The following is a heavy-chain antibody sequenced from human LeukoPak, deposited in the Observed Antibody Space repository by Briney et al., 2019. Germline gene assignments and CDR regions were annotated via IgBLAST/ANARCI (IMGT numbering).Heavy chain of an antibody. V-gene: IGHV3-74*01. Sequence: PGGSLRLSCAASGFTFINYWMHWVRHAPGKGLVWVSHINSDGSSTSYADSVTGRFTMSRDNAKNTVSLKTNILRAEDTAVYYCVRGRGYSDNARADRVFDTWGQGTMVTVSS. CDR1: GFTFINYW. CDR3: VRGRGYSDNARADRVFDT. CDR2: INSDGSST. D-gene: IGHD5-12*01. J-gene: IGHJ3*02.